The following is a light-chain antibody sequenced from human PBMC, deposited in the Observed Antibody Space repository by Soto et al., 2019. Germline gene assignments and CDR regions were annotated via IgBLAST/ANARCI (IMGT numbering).Light chain of an antibody. Sequence: QSVLTQPASVSGSPGQSITISCTGTSSDVGGYNYVSWYQQHPGKAPKLMIYDVSNRPSGVSNRFSGSKSGNTASLTISGLQAEEEADYYCSSYTRSSNLLDVFGTGTEVTVL. V-gene: IGLV2-14*01. CDR2: DVS. CDR1: SSDVGGYNY. J-gene: IGLJ1*01. CDR3: SSYTRSSNLLDV.